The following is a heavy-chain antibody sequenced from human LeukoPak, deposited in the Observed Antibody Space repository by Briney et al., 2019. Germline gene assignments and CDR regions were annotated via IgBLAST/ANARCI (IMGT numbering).Heavy chain of an antibody. V-gene: IGHV3-48*03. Sequence: PGGSLRLSCSASGFTFSSYEMNWVRQASGKGLEWVSYITSSGYITDYADSVKGRFTISRDDAKKSVYLQMNSLRAEDTAVYYCARGDIPYYYGVDVWGQGTSVTVSS. J-gene: IGHJ6*02. CDR3: ARGDIPYYYGVDV. CDR2: ITSSGYIT. CDR1: GFTFSSYE.